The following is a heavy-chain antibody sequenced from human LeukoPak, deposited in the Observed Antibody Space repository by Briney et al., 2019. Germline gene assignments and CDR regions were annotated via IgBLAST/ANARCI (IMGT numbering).Heavy chain of an antibody. V-gene: IGHV3-7*01. Sequence: GGSLRLTCAASGFTFSTYWMSWVRQAPGKGLEWVANLKQDGSEKYYVDSVKGRFTISRDNAENSLYLQMNSLRAEDTAVYYCARDKVVGATKFDYWGQGTLVTVSS. CDR3: ARDKVVGATKFDY. J-gene: IGHJ4*02. CDR2: LKQDGSEK. D-gene: IGHD1-26*01. CDR1: GFTFSTYW.